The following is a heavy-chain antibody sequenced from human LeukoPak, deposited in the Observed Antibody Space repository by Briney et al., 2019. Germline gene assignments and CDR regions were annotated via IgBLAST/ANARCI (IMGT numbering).Heavy chain of an antibody. V-gene: IGHV3-23*01. CDR2: ISGSGGST. D-gene: IGHD3-22*01. CDR1: GFTFSSYA. J-gene: IGHJ4*02. CDR3: ARDPPSHYYDSSGYFDY. Sequence: GGSLRLSCAASGFTFSSYAMSWVRQAPGKGLEWVSAISGSGGSTYYADSVKGRFTISRDNAKNSLYLQMNSLRAEDTAVYYCARDPPSHYYDSSGYFDYWGQGTLVTVSS.